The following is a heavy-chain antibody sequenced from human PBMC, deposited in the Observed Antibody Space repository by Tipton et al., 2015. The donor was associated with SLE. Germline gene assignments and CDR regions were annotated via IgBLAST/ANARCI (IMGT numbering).Heavy chain of an antibody. V-gene: IGHV3-11*01. CDR2: ISSSGSTI. CDR3: ARAGIPPYYYYYMDV. D-gene: IGHD6-13*01. CDR1: GFTFSDCY. Sequence: SLRLSCAASGFTFSDCYMTWVRQAPGKGLEWVSYISSSGSTIYYADSVKGRFTISRDNAKNSLYLQMNSLRVEDTAVYYCARAGIPPYYYYYMDVWGKGTTVTVSS. J-gene: IGHJ6*03.